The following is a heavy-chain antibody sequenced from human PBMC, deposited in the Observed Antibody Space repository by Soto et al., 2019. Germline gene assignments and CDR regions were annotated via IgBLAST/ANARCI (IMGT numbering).Heavy chain of an antibody. Sequence: SETLSLTCAVSGGSISSGGYSWSWIRQPPGKGLEWIGYIYHSGSTYYNPSLKGRVTISVDRSKNQFSLKLSSVTAADTAVYYCARAGAYDFWSGYSLDPWGQGTLVTVSS. CDR3: ARAGAYDFWSGYSLDP. CDR1: GGSISSGGYS. CDR2: IYHSGST. V-gene: IGHV4-30-2*01. D-gene: IGHD3-3*01. J-gene: IGHJ5*02.